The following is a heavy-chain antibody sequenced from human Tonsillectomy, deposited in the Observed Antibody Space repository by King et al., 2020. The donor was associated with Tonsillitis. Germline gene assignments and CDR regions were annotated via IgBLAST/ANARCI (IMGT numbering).Heavy chain of an antibody. V-gene: IGHV3-7*03. Sequence: VQLVESGGGLVQPGGSLRLSCAASGFTFSDYWMTWVRRAPGTGLEWVANLKQDGSEKYYVDSLKGRFTVSRDNAKNSLYSQMNSLRVEDTAVYYCARGGVVSVVGNYYYGIDVWGQGTTVTVSS. CDR3: ARGGVVSVVGNYYYGIDV. CDR2: LKQDGSEK. D-gene: IGHD2-8*02. J-gene: IGHJ6*02. CDR1: GFTFSDYW.